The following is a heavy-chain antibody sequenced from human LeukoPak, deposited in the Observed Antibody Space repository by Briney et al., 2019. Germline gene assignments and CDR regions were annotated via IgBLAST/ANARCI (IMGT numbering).Heavy chain of an antibody. J-gene: IGHJ6*02. V-gene: IGHV3-21*01. Sequence: PGGSLRLSCAASGFTFSSYSMNWVRQAPGKGLEWVSSISSSSSYIYYADSVKGRFTISRDNAKNSLYLQMNSLRAEDTAVYYCARDQWFGELYYYYYGMDVWGQGTTVTVSS. CDR1: GFTFSSYS. D-gene: IGHD3-10*01. CDR2: ISSSSSYI. CDR3: ARDQWFGELYYYYYGMDV.